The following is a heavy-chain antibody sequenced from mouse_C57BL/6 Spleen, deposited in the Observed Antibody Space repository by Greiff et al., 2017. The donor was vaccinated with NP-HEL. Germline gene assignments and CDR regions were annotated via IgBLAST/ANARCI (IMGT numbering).Heavy chain of an antibody. V-gene: IGHV5-4*01. D-gene: IGHD1-1*01. CDR3: ARAYYYGPWFAY. J-gene: IGHJ3*01. CDR1: GFTFSSYA. CDR2: ISDGGSYT. Sequence: EVHLVESGGGLVKPGGSLKLSCAASGFTFSSYAMSWVRQTPEKRLEWVATISDGGSYTYYPDNVKGRFTISRDNAKNNLYLQMSHLKSEDTAMYYCARAYYYGPWFAYWGQGTLVTVSA.